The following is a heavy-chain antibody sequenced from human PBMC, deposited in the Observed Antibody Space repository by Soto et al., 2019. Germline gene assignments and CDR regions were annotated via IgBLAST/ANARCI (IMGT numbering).Heavy chain of an antibody. CDR3: ARIRITIFGVRSDY. D-gene: IGHD3-3*01. J-gene: IGHJ4*02. V-gene: IGHV1-18*01. CDR1: GYTFTSYG. Sequence: ASVKVSCTASGYTFTSYGISWVRQAPGQGLEWMGWISAYNGNTNYAQKLQGRVTMTTDTSTSTAYMELRSLRSDDTAVYYWARIRITIFGVRSDYSGQGSLVTLSS. CDR2: ISAYNGNT.